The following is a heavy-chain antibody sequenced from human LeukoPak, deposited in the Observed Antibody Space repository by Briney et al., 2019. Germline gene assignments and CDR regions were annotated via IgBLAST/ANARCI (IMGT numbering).Heavy chain of an antibody. CDR2: IYTSGST. CDR1: GGSISSYY. CDR3: AREYCSSTSCYKDYNYYMDV. J-gene: IGHJ6*03. D-gene: IGHD2-2*02. Sequence: SETLSLTCTVSGGSISSYYWSWIRQPAGKGLEWIGRIYTSGSTNYNPSLKSRVTMSVDTSKNQFSLKLSSVTAADTAVYYCAREYCSSTSCYKDYNYYMDVWGKGTTVTVSS. V-gene: IGHV4-4*07.